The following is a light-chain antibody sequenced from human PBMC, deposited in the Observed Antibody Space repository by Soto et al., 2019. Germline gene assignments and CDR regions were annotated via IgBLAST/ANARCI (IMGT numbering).Light chain of an antibody. J-gene: IGLJ3*02. V-gene: IGLV1-44*01. CDR2: STN. CDR1: NSNIGRNP. CDR3: SAGDDSLNGAV. Sequence: QSVLTQPPSASGTPGQRVTMSCSGCNSNIGRNPVKWYQQLPGTAPQVLISSTNQRPSGVPDRFSGSKSGTSASLASSGLQSADAADYYCSAGDDSLNGAVFGGGTKVTVL.